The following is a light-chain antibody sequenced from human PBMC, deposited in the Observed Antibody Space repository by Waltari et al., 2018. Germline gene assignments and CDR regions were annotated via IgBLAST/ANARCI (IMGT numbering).Light chain of an antibody. CDR2: GAS. Sequence: DIQLTQSPSSLSASIGDRITFTCRTSQTISKFLNWYQQKRGKAPKLLISGASNLQSGVPLSFSGSGSGTDFTLTISSLQPEDFATYYCQQTYSIPYTFGQGTNLEIK. V-gene: IGKV1-39*01. CDR3: QQTYSIPYT. CDR1: QTISKF. J-gene: IGKJ2*01.